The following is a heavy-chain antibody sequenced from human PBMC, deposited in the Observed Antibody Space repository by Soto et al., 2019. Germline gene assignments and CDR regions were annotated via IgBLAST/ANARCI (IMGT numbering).Heavy chain of an antibody. CDR2: IYWDDDK. CDR3: AHRVLRTVFGLVTTTAIYFYF. D-gene: IGHD3-3*01. V-gene: IGHV2-5*02. J-gene: IGHJ4*02. CDR1: GFSLTTSGVG. Sequence: QITLNESGPTVVRPTETLTLTCRFSGFSLTTSGVGVGWVRQSPGKAPEWLALIYWDDDKRYSESLKSRLTITKDTSKNQVVLTVANLDPTDTATYSCAHRVLRTVFGLVTTTAIYFYFWGQGTPVAVSS.